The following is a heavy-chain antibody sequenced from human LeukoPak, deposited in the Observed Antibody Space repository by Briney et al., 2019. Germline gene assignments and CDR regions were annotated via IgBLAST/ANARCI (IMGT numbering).Heavy chain of an antibody. CDR2: INTNTGNP. J-gene: IGHJ4*02. V-gene: IGHV7-4-1*02. CDR3: ARVYRSSWYPMDY. Sequence: ASVKVSCKASGYTFTDYGMSWVRQAPGQGLEWMGWINTNTGNPTYAQAFTGRFVFSLDTSVSTAYLQITSLKAEGTAVYYCARVYRSSWYPMDYWGQGTLVTVSS. D-gene: IGHD6-13*01. CDR1: GYTFTDYG.